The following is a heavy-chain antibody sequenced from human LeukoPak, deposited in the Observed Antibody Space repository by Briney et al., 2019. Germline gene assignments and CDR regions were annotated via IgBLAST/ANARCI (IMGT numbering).Heavy chain of an antibody. D-gene: IGHD2-15*01. J-gene: IGHJ4*02. V-gene: IGHV1-46*01. Sequence: GASVKVSCKASGYPFTNYYMHWVRQAPGQGLDWMGIINPLGGSTTYAQKFQGRVTMTRDTSSGTVYMELSGLRSEDTALYYCARTHCSDGSCYRGFDYWGQGTLVTVSS. CDR3: ARTHCSDGSCYRGFDY. CDR1: GYPFTNYY. CDR2: INPLGGST.